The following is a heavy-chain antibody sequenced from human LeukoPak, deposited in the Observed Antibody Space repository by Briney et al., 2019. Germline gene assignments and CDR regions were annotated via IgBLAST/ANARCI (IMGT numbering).Heavy chain of an antibody. J-gene: IGHJ6*02. CDR3: ARDLTPLIQLWPPPLDSNYGMDV. CDR2: INEGGSEK. CDR1: GFTFDNYY. V-gene: IGHV3-7*01. D-gene: IGHD5-18*01. Sequence: GGSLRLSCAASGFTFDNYYMNWVRQAPGKGLEWVANINEGGSEKYYVDFVKGRFTISRDNANNSLYLQMNSLRAEDTAVYYCARDLTPLIQLWPPPLDSNYGMDVWGQGTAVTVSS.